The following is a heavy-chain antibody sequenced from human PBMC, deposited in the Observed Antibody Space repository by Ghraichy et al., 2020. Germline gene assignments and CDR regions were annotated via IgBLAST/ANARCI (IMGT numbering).Heavy chain of an antibody. CDR1: GDSISSFY. CDR2: MYYSGST. Sequence: SETLSLTCNVSGDSISSFYCSWIRQPPGGGLEWIGSMYYSGSTHYNPSLKSRVTMSAETSKNQFSLKLRSVTAADTATYYCARDGAWDSWRCSYKWDWFDPWGQGTLGTVSS. D-gene: IGHD3-3*01. J-gene: IGHJ5*02. CDR3: ARDGAWDSWRCSYKWDWFDP. V-gene: IGHV4-59*01.